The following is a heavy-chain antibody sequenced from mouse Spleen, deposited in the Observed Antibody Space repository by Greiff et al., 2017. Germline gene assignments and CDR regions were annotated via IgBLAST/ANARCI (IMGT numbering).Heavy chain of an antibody. Sequence: QVQLKQSGAELMKPGASVKISCKATGYTFSSYWIEWVKQRPGHGLEWIGEILPGSGSTNYNEKFKGKATFTADTSSNTAYMQLSSLTSEDSAVYYCARSGTTAYYFDYWGQGTTLTVSS. CDR3: ARSGTTAYYFDY. D-gene: IGHD1-2*01. CDR2: ILPGSGST. CDR1: GYTFSSYW. J-gene: IGHJ2*01. V-gene: IGHV1-9*01.